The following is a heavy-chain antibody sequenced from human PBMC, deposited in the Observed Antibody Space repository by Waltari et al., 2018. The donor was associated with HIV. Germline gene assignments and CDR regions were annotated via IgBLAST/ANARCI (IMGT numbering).Heavy chain of an antibody. CDR3: ARHPGPCVHYFDL. CDR1: GVPLTTSKYY. V-gene: IGHV4-39*01. J-gene: IGHJ2*01. CDR2: FYSGVRT. Sequence: QLQESGPGLVKPSETLSITCSVSGVPLTTSKYYWAWVRQSPGKGLEWMATFYSGVRTYSNPSLRSRLNISIDTSRNRFSLNVTSVTSADTGVYYCARHPGPCVHYFDLWGRGALVAVSS. D-gene: IGHD3-10*01.